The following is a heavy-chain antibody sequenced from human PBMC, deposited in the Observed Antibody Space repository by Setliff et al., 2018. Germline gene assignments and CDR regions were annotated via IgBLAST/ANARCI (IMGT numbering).Heavy chain of an antibody. CDR1: EDSLANF. CDR3: ARGRNVAARLFDS. J-gene: IGHJ4*02. Sequence: SETLSLTCAISEDSLANFWIRQAPGKGLEWIAYVYYRGDTYYNASLKGRLTISVDTAQNQFSLRLTSVTAADTAVYYCARGRNVAARLFDSWGQGTLVTVSS. D-gene: IGHD6-6*01. V-gene: IGHV4-59*04. CDR2: VYYRGDT.